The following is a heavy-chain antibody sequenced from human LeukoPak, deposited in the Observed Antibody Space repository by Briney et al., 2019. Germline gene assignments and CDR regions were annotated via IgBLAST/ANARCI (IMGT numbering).Heavy chain of an antibody. CDR1: GFTFSSYA. Sequence: GGSLRLSCAASGFTFSSYAMSWVRQAPGKGLEWVSAISGSGGSTYYADSVKGRFTISRDNAKNSLYLQMNSLRAEDTAVYYCARDGDFWSAQGAFDIWGQGTMVTVSS. D-gene: IGHD3-3*01. V-gene: IGHV3-23*01. CDR3: ARDGDFWSAQGAFDI. CDR2: ISGSGGST. J-gene: IGHJ3*02.